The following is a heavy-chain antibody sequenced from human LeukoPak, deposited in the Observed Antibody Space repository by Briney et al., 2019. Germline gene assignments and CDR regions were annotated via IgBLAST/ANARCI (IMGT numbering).Heavy chain of an antibody. CDR1: GGSISSYY. D-gene: IGHD3-10*01. J-gene: IGHJ3*02. CDR3: ARHDRTMVRGVIIRNAFDI. CDR2: IYYSGST. V-gene: IGHV4-59*08. Sequence: PSETLSLTCTVSGGSISSYYWSWIRQPPGKGLEWIGYIYYSGSTNYNPSLKSRVTISVDTSKNQFSLKLSSVTAADTAVYYCARHDRTMVRGVIIRNAFDIWGQGTMVTVSS.